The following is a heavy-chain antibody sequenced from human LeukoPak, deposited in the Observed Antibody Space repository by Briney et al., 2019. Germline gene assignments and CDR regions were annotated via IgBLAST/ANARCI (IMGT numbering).Heavy chain of an antibody. CDR2: IYYSGST. J-gene: IGHJ6*02. D-gene: IGHD3-9*01. V-gene: IGHV4-59*01. CDR1: GGSISSYY. Sequence: PSETLSLTCTVSGGSISSYYWSWIRQPPGKGLEWIGYIYYSGSTNYNPSLKSRVTISVDTSKNQFSLKLSSVTAADTAVYYCARDSGYFVPGRPDYYYGMDVWGQGTTVTVSS. CDR3: ARDSGYFVPGRPDYYYGMDV.